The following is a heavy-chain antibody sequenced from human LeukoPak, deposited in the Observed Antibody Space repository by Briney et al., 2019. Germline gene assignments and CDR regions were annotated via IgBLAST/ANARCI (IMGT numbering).Heavy chain of an antibody. CDR3: ARDLGYCSSTSCYGEDY. Sequence: GGSLRLSCAASGFSFGSYGLSWVRQAPGKGPQWVSYISGNGDTTHYADSVEGRFTISRDNAKNSLYLQMSSLRAEDTAVYYCARDLGYCSSTSCYGEDYWGQGTLVTVSS. D-gene: IGHD2-2*01. CDR1: GFSFGSYG. J-gene: IGHJ4*02. CDR2: ISGNGDTT. V-gene: IGHV3-48*04.